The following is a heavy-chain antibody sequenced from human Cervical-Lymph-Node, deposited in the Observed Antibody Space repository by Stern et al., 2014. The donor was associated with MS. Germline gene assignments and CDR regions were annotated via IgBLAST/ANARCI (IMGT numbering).Heavy chain of an antibody. Sequence: QDQLVQSGAEVKEPGVSVTVSCKASGYTFIAYYVHWVRQAPGQGLEWMGWINANNGATKYAQKFQGRATMTRDTSLDTVYMELTRLRSDDTAVYYCARSDVVVVPASMVGGMDVWGQGTTVTVSS. D-gene: IGHD2-2*01. CDR3: ARSDVVVVPASMVGGMDV. CDR2: INANNGAT. V-gene: IGHV1-2*02. CDR1: GYTFIAYY. J-gene: IGHJ6*02.